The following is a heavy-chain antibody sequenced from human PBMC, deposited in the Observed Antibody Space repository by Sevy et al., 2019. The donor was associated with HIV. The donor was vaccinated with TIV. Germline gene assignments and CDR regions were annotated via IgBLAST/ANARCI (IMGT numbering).Heavy chain of an antibody. V-gene: IGHV3-30*02. Sequence: GGSLRLSCAASGFTFSRFGMHWVRQAPGKGLEWVAFIRYDGGNKYYVDSVKGRFTISRDNSKNTLYLQMDALRAEDTAVYYCAKTGTTQLDYWGQGTLVTVSS. J-gene: IGHJ4*02. CDR2: IRYDGGNK. CDR3: AKTGTTQLDY. D-gene: IGHD1-7*01. CDR1: GFTFSRFG.